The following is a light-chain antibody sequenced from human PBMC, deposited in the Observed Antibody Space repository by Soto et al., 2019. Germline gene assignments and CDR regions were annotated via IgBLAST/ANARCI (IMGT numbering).Light chain of an antibody. V-gene: IGKV3-20*01. CDR1: QSVSSSY. CDR3: QQYGSSPST. CDR2: GAS. Sequence: EIVMTQSPATLSVSPGERATLSCRASQSVSSSYLAWYQQKPGQAPRRLIFGASIRATGIPDRFSGSGSGTDFTLTISGLEPEDFAVYYCQQYGSSPSTFGQGTKVDIK. J-gene: IGKJ1*01.